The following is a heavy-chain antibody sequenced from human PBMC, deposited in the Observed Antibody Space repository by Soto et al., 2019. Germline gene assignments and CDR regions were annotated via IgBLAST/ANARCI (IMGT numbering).Heavy chain of an antibody. CDR2: ISYDGRNK. CDR3: ARNGEGNYYHFGY. J-gene: IGHJ4*02. CDR1: GFTFSNYA. V-gene: IGHV3-30*04. Sequence: QVQLVESGGGVVQPGRSLRLSCAASGFTFSNYAMHWVRQAPGKGLEWVAVISYDGRNKYYADSVKGRFTISRDNSKNAMYLQVNSLRDDDTAVYYGARNGEGNYYHFGYWGQGSLVAVCS. D-gene: IGHD3-10*01.